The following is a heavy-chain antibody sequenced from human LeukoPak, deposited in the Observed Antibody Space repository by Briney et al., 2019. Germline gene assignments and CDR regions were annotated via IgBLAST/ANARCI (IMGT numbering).Heavy chain of an antibody. Sequence: SVKVSCKASGGTFSSYAISWVRQAPGQGLEWMGRIIPIFGTAYYAEKFKGRITITTDESTSTAYMEMSSLRSEDTAEYYCARVDSWATAMVTLDYWGQGTLVTVSS. D-gene: IGHD5-18*01. CDR3: ARVDSWATAMVTLDY. CDR1: GGTFSSYA. V-gene: IGHV1-69*05. J-gene: IGHJ4*02. CDR2: IIPIFGTA.